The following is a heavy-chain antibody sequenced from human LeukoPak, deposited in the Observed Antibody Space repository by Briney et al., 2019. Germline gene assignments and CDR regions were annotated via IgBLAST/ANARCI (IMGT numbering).Heavy chain of an antibody. CDR2: ISYDGSNK. V-gene: IGHV3-30*18. J-gene: IGHJ4*02. D-gene: IGHD6-19*01. CDR3: AKGLHIAVAGLFDY. CDR1: GFTFSSYG. Sequence: GGSLRLSCAASGFTFSSYGMHWVRQAPGKGLEWVAVISYDGSNKYYADPVKGRFTISRDNSKNTLYLQMNSLRAEDTAVYYCAKGLHIAVAGLFDYWGQGTLVTVSS.